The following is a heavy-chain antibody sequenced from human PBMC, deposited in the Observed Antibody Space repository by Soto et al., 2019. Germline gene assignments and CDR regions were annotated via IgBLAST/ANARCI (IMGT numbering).Heavy chain of an antibody. CDR1: GGSVSSNSYS. V-gene: IGHV4-39*02. CDR2: IYSSENT. D-gene: IGHD2-8*02. CDR3: ARDKITGLFDY. J-gene: IGHJ4*02. Sequence: PSETLSLTCTVSGGSVSSNSYSWGWIRQSPGKGLEWIGTIYSSENTYYNPSLVSRVTISVDTSMNEFSLRLSSVTAADTAVYYCARDKITGLFDYWGQGTLVT.